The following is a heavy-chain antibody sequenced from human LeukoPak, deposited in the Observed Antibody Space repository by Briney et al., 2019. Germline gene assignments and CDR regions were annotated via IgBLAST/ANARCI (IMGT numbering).Heavy chain of an antibody. CDR3: ARKSKGWMATMVLALAFDY. J-gene: IGHJ4*02. Sequence: PGGSLRLSCAASGFTFSSYAMSWVRQAPGKGLEWVSAISGSGGSTYYADSVKGRFTISRDNSKNTLYLQMNSLRAEDTAVYYCARKSKGWMATMVLALAFDYWGQGTLVTVSS. CDR1: GFTFSSYA. V-gene: IGHV3-23*01. D-gene: IGHD5-12*01. CDR2: ISGSGGST.